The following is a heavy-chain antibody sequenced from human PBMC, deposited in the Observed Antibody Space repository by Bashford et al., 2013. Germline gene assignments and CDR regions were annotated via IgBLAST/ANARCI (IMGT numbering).Heavy chain of an antibody. D-gene: IGHD5-18*01. CDR1: GYTFTTNW. V-gene: IGHV5-51*01. CDR2: IYPDDSRP. CDR3: ARMGHGGYNAGHYET. Sequence: GESLKISCKGSGYTFTTNWIGWVRQMPGKGLEWMGIIYPDDSRPRYSPTFHGQVTISADKSVNTAYLQWSSLKPSDSGLYYCARMGHGGYNAGHYETWGQGTLVTVSS. J-gene: IGHJ4*02.